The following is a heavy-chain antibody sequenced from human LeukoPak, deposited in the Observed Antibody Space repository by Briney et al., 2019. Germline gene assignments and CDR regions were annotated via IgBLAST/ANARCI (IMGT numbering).Heavy chain of an antibody. CDR2: IKQDGSEK. V-gene: IGHV3-7*01. CDR1: RFTFSGYW. D-gene: IGHD6-19*01. J-gene: IGHJ4*02. CDR3: AGGSGWVTDS. Sequence: GGSLRLSYAASRFTFSGYWMNWVRQAPGKGLEWVANIKQDGSEKYYVDSVKGRFTISRDNAKNSLYLRMNSLRAEDTAVYFCAGGSGWVTDSWGQGTLVTVSA.